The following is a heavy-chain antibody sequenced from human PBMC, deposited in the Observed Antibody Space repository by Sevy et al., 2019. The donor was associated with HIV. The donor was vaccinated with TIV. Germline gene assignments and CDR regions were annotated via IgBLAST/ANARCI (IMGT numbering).Heavy chain of an antibody. J-gene: IGHJ6*02. V-gene: IGHV1-24*01. CDR3: ATTGGVVAAAMHYYYYYGMDV. CDR1: GYTLTELS. D-gene: IGHD2-2*01. CDR2: FDPEDGET. Sequence: ASVKVSCKVSGYTLTELSMHWVRQAPGKGLEWMGGFDPEDGETIYAQKFQGRVTMTEDTSTDTAYMGLSSLRSEDTAVYYCATTGGVVAAAMHYYYYYGMDVWGQGTTVTVSS.